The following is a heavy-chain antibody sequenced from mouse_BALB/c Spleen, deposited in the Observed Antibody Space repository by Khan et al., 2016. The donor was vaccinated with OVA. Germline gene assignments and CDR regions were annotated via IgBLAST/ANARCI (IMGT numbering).Heavy chain of an antibody. CDR2: IIYTGYT. J-gene: IGHJ3*01. V-gene: IGHV3-8*02. CDR1: GDSFTSVY. D-gene: IGHD1-3*01. CDR3: ERSTNRYAFVY. Sequence: EVQLQESGPSLVKPSQTLSLTCSVTGDSFTSVYWNWVRKFPGNKLEYMGYIIYTGYTYYNPSLKSRISITRHTSKNQSYLQLSSVTDEDTATYFCERSTNRYAFVYWGQGTLVTVSA.